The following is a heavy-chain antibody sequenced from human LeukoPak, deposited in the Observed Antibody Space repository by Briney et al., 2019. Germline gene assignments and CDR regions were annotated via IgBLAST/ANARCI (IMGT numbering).Heavy chain of an antibody. CDR3: AKDGVRDGYNYYFDY. J-gene: IGHJ4*02. CDR2: IWYDGSNK. CDR1: GFTFSSYG. Sequence: GGFLRLSCAASGFTFSSYGMHWVRQAPGKGLEWVAVIWYDGSNKYYADSVKGRFTISRDNSKNTLYLQMNSLRAEDTAVYYCAKDGVRDGYNYYFDYWGQGTLVNVSS. V-gene: IGHV3-33*06. D-gene: IGHD5-24*01.